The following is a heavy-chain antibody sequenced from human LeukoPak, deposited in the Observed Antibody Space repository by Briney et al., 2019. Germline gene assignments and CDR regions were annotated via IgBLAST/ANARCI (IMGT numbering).Heavy chain of an antibody. V-gene: IGHV4-4*07. CDR3: AAGPVGHISRAFDL. CDR1: GDSITNYY. CDR2: VFTTGFT. J-gene: IGHJ4*02. Sequence: SETLSLTCSVSGDSITNYYWSWIRQPAGKGLELIGRVFTTGFTTYDPSLKSRVSMSFDTSKNQFSLKLNSVTAADTAVYYCAAGPVGHISRAFDLWGQGHLVIVPS.